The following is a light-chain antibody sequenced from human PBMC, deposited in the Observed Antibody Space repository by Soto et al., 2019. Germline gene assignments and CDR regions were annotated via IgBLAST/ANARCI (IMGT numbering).Light chain of an antibody. V-gene: IGKV3-20*01. J-gene: IGKJ5*01. CDR2: GAS. CDR3: QHYGRS. CDR1: HRVSSY. Sequence: EVLMTQSPATLSVSPGESATLSCSASHRVSSYLAFYQHKPGQSPRLLIYGASNRAVGIPGRFSGSGSGTDFTLIISRLEPEDFAVYYCQHYGRSFGQGTRLEI.